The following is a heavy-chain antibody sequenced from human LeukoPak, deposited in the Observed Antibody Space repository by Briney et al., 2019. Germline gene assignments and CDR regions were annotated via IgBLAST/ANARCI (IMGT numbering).Heavy chain of an antibody. V-gene: IGHV4-31*11. D-gene: IGHD3-22*01. CDR3: ARSPYNYYDSSGYYDY. CDR2: IYYSGST. J-gene: IGHJ4*02. Sequence: PSETLSLTCAVSGDSISSGGYYWSWSRQHPGKGLEWIGYIYYSGSTYYNPSLKSRVTISVDTSKNQFSLKLSSVTAADTAVYYCARSPYNYYDSSGYYDYWGQGTLVTVSS. CDR1: GDSISSGGYY.